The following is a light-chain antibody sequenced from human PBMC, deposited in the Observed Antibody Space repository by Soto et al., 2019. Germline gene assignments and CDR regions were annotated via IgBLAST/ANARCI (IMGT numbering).Light chain of an antibody. J-gene: IGLJ1*01. Sequence: QSALTQPASVSGSPGQSITISCTGTSSDVGGYNYVSWYQQNPGKAPKLMIFEVGNRPSGVSNRFSGSKSGNTASLTISGLQAEDEADYYCSSYTSSSTLVFGTGTQLTVL. CDR2: EVG. V-gene: IGLV2-14*01. CDR3: SSYTSSSTLV. CDR1: SSDVGGYNY.